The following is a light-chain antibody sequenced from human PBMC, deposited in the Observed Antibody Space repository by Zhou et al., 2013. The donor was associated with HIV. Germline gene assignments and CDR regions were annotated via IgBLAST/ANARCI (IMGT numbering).Light chain of an antibody. Sequence: DIQMTQSPSSLSASVGDRVIITCQASQDISNSLNWYQQKPGKAPKLLIYDASNLETGVPSRFSGSGSGTDFTLTISSLQPEDFATYYCQQSYSTPRTFGQGTKLEIK. CDR3: QQSYSTPRT. CDR1: QDISNS. CDR2: DAS. J-gene: IGKJ2*01. V-gene: IGKV1-39*01.